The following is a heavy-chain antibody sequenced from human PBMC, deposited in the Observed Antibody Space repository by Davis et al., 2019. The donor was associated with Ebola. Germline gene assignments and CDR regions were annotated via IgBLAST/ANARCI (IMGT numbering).Heavy chain of an antibody. CDR2: IYYTGST. Sequence: MPSETLSLTCTVSGGSISRYHWTWIRQPPGKELEWIGYIYYTGSTNYNPSLKSRVTISVDTSKNQVSLKLSSVTTADTAMYYCAKEGGDGYADGAFDILGQGTMVTVSS. J-gene: IGHJ3*02. V-gene: IGHV4-59*01. CDR3: AKEGGDGYADGAFDI. CDR1: GGSISRYH. D-gene: IGHD5-24*01.